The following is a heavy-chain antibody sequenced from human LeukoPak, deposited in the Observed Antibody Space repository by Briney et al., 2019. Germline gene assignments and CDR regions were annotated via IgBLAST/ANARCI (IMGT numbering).Heavy chain of an antibody. V-gene: IGHV5-51*01. J-gene: IGHJ4*02. Sequence: GESLKISCEASGYTFTKHWIGWVRQMPGKGLEWMGIIYPGDSDTRYNPSSQGQVTVSVDKSITTAYLQWSSLKASDTAVYYCVRGWRGSLYDPPDFWGQGTLVTVSS. D-gene: IGHD3-16*01. CDR3: VRGWRGSLYDPPDF. CDR1: GYTFTKHW. CDR2: IYPGDSDT.